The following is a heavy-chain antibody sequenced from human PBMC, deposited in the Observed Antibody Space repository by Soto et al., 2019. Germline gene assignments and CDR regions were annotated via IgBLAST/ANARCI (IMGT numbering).Heavy chain of an antibody. D-gene: IGHD2-8*02. Sequence: GGSLRLSCAASGFTVSSNYMSWVRQAPGKGLEGVSVIYSGGSTYYADSVKGRFTISRDNSKNTLYLQMNSLRAEDTAVYYCARGTGDYYYYYGMDVWGQGTTVTVSS. V-gene: IGHV3-66*01. CDR1: GFTVSSNY. CDR2: IYSGGST. J-gene: IGHJ6*02. CDR3: ARGTGDYYYYYGMDV.